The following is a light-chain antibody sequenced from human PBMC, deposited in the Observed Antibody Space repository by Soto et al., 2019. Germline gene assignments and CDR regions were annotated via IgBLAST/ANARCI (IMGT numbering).Light chain of an antibody. Sequence: QSVLTQPASLSGSPGQSISICCTGTSSEIGAYDYVSWFQKHPGKAPKLMISEFNNRPTGLSTRFSSSKSGNTAYLTISGLHVDYEPTYFCFSFTTATTHVLATGTKLPVL. J-gene: IGLJ1*01. CDR1: SSEIGAYDY. CDR3: FSFTTATTHV. CDR2: EFN. V-gene: IGLV2-14*03.